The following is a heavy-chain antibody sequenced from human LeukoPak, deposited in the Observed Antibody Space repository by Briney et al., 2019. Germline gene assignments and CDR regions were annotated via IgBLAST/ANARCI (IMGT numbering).Heavy chain of an antibody. CDR1: GYSFTTYW. V-gene: IGHV5-51*01. J-gene: IGHJ2*01. Sequence: GESLEISCKASGYSFTTYWIGWVRQMPGKGLEWMAIIYPGDSDTRYSPSFQGQVTISADKSINTAYLHWSSLKASDTAMYYCARRVVNNRNWYFDLWGRGTLVTVSS. D-gene: IGHD4-23*01. CDR2: IYPGDSDT. CDR3: ARRVVNNRNWYFDL.